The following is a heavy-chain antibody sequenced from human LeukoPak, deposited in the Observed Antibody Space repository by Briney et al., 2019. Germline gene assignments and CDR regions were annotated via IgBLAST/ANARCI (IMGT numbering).Heavy chain of an antibody. CDR1: GFTFSSYW. CDR2: IKQDGSEK. D-gene: IGHD6-6*01. V-gene: IGHV3-7*01. CDR3: ARMGSSPSAY. J-gene: IGHJ4*02. Sequence: GGSLRLSXAASGFTFSSYWMSWVRQAPGKGLEWVANIKQDGSEKNYVDSVKGRFTISRDNAKKSLYLQMNSLRAEDSAVYYCARMGSSPSAYWGQGTLVTVSS.